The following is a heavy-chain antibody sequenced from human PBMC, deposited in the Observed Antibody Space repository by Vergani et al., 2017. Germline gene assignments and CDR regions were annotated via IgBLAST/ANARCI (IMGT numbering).Heavy chain of an antibody. CDR1: GVSIDNGYY. CDR2: IYRTGRT. J-gene: IGHJ4*02. D-gene: IGHD3-9*01. Sequence: QVQLQESGPGLVKPSETLSLTCAVSGVSIDNGYYWDWIRQPPGKGLEWIGSIYRTGRTHFNPSLKSRVTISVDTSNNHCSLRLNSLTAADTAVYYCARRSGIVYDIFSGTQYFFDFWGQGTLVTVSS. V-gene: IGHV4-38-2*01. CDR3: ARRSGIVYDIFSGTQYFFDF.